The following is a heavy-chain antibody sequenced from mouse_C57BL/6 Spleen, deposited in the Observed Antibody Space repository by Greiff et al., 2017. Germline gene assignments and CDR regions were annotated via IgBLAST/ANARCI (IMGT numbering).Heavy chain of an antibody. J-gene: IGHJ2*01. V-gene: IGHV1-15*01. CDR2: IDPETGGT. CDR3: TRRGIRRYFDY. Sequence: QVQLKQSGAELVRPGASVTLSCKASGYTFTDYEMHWVKQTPVHGLEWIGAIDPETGGTAYNQKFKGKAILTADKSSSTAYIELRSLTSEDSAVYYCTRRGIRRYFDYWGQGTTLTVSS. CDR1: GYTFTDYE.